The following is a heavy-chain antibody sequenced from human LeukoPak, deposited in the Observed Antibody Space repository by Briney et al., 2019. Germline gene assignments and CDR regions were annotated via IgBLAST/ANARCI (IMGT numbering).Heavy chain of an antibody. CDR3: ARGVAAASRFDP. V-gene: IGHV4-59*01. D-gene: IGHD6-13*01. J-gene: IGHJ5*02. CDR1: SDSLGSFY. Sequence: SETLSLTCSVSSDSLGSFYWSWLRQPPGKGLEWIGHVSYSGDTNYNPSLKSRVTLSVDTSKNQFSLKLSSVTAADTAVYYCARGVAAASRFDPWGQGTLVTVSS. CDR2: VSYSGDT.